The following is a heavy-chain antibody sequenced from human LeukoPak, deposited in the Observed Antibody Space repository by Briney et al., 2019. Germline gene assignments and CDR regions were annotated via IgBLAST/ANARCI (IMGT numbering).Heavy chain of an antibody. D-gene: IGHD1-26*01. CDR1: GFSISSSA. CDR3: AKDRVNSGSYLDY. V-gene: IGHV3-23*01. Sequence: GGSLRLSCAASGFSISSSAMNWVRQAPGKGLEWVSAISGSGGCTYYADSVKGRFTISRDNSKNTLYLQMNSLRAEDTAVYYCAKDRVNSGSYLDYWGQGTLVTVSS. CDR2: ISGSGGCT. J-gene: IGHJ4*02.